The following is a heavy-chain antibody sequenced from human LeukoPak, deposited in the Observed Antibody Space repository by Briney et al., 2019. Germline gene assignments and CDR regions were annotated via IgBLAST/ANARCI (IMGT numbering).Heavy chain of an antibody. D-gene: IGHD1-26*01. J-gene: IGHJ4*02. Sequence: SETLSLTCPVSGGSISSSSYYWGWIRQSPGKGLEWIGSIYYSGSTYYNPSLKSRVTISVDTSKNQFSLKLSSVTAADTAVYYCARCIVGSTRRVEGSDYWGQGTLVTVSS. CDR2: IYYSGST. CDR3: ARCIVGSTRRVEGSDY. V-gene: IGHV4-39*01. CDR1: GGSISSSSYY.